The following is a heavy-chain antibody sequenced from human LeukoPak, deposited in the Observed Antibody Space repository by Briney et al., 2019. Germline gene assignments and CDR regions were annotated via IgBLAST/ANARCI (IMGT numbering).Heavy chain of an antibody. D-gene: IGHD3-22*01. J-gene: IGHJ4*02. CDR2: ISGSGGST. Sequence: PGGSLRLSCAASGFTFSSYAMGWVRQAPGKGLEWVSAISGSGGSTYYADSVKGRFTISRDNSKNTLHLQMNSLRAEDTAVYYCAKDLNYYDSSGYSVLVDYWGQGTLVTVSS. V-gene: IGHV3-23*01. CDR3: AKDLNYYDSSGYSVLVDY. CDR1: GFTFSSYA.